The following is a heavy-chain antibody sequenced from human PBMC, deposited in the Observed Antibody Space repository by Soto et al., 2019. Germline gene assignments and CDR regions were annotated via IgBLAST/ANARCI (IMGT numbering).Heavy chain of an antibody. Sequence: PSETLSLTCTISGVSISPYYWGWVRQPPGKGLEWIGYFYYRGSTNYKPSLKSRVTISVDTSKNQFSLKLSSVTAADTAVYYCTRGIDYDILTGYLMDVWGQGTTVT. D-gene: IGHD3-9*01. CDR3: TRGIDYDILTGYLMDV. V-gene: IGHV4-59*01. CDR2: FYYRGST. J-gene: IGHJ6*02. CDR1: GVSISPYY.